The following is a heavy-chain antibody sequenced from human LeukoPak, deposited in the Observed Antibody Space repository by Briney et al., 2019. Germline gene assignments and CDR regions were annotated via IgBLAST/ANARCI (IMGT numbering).Heavy chain of an antibody. CDR3: AKDIYYDSSGYGMDV. J-gene: IGHJ6*02. D-gene: IGHD3-22*01. CDR2: ISWNSGSI. CDR1: GFTFDDYA. Sequence: GGSLRLSCAASGFTFDDYAMHWVRQAPGEGLEWVSGISWNSGSIGYADSVKGRFTISRDNAKNSLYLQMNSLRAEGTALYYCAKDIYYDSSGYGMDVWGQGTTVTVSS. V-gene: IGHV3-9*01.